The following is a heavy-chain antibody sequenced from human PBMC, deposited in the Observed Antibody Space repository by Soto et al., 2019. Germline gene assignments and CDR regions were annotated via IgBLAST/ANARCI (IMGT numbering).Heavy chain of an antibody. CDR3: ARSPQSGFSYMTTVHTPPGY. CDR1: GFTFSSYA. V-gene: IGHV3-30-3*01. CDR2: ISYDGSNK. Sequence: PGGSLRLSCAASGFTFSSYAMHWVRQAPGKGLEWVAVISYDGSNKYYADSVKGRFTISRDNSKNTLYLQMNSLRAEDTAVHYCARSPQSGFSYMTTVHTPPGYWGQGTLVTVSS. J-gene: IGHJ4*02. D-gene: IGHD4-17*01.